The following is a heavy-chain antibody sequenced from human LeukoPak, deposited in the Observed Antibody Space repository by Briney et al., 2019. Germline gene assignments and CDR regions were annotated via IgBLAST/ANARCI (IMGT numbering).Heavy chain of an antibody. Sequence: PSETLPLTCAVYGGSFSGYYWSWIRQPPGKGLEWIGEINHSGSTNYNPSLKSRVTISVDTSKNQFSLKLSSVTAADTAVYYCARGGYDSSGYYSDYWGQGTLVTVSS. CDR3: ARGGYDSSGYYSDY. CDR1: GGSFSGYY. CDR2: INHSGST. D-gene: IGHD3-22*01. V-gene: IGHV4-34*01. J-gene: IGHJ4*02.